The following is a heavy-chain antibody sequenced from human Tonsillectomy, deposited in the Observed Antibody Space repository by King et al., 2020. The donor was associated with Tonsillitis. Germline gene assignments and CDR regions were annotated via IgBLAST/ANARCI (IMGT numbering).Heavy chain of an antibody. Sequence: QLQESGPGLVKPSETLSLTCTVSAYSISSGYYWGWIRQPPGKGLEWIGSIYHSGSTYYNPSLKSRVTISVDTSKNQFSLKLSSVTAADTAVYYCASSGTYYPAFDIWGQGTMVTVSS. J-gene: IGHJ3*02. CDR3: ASSGTYYPAFDI. V-gene: IGHV4-38-2*02. CDR1: AYSISSGYY. D-gene: IGHD3-10*01. CDR2: IYHSGST.